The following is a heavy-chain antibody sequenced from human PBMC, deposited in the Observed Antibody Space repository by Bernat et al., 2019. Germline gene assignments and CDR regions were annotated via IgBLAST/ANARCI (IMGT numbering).Heavy chain of an antibody. V-gene: IGHV3-30*18. Sequence: QVQLVESGGGVVQPGRSLRLSCAASGFTFSSYGMHWVRQAPGKGLEWVAVISYDGSNNYYADSVKGRFTISRDNSKNTLYLQMNSLRAEDTAVYYCAKWGRTYYYDSSGYSRFDYWGQGTLVTVSS. CDR3: AKWGRTYYYDSSGYSRFDY. J-gene: IGHJ4*02. CDR1: GFTFSSYG. D-gene: IGHD3-22*01. CDR2: ISYDGSNN.